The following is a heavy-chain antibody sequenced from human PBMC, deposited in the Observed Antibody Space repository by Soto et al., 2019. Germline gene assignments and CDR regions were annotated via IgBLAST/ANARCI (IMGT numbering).Heavy chain of an antibody. J-gene: IGHJ6*02. Sequence: QVQLQQRGAGLLKPSETLALTCGVYRGSFSGFYWTWIRQTPGKGLEWIGEINHSGSTNYNPYFKIRVTISVDRSTNYFSLKLTSVTAAYAAVYYCARGRGYVYGNNFYGMDVWGQGTTVTVSS. CDR3: ARGRGYVYGNNFYGMDV. V-gene: IGHV4-34*01. D-gene: IGHD5-12*01. CDR2: INHSGST. CDR1: RGSFSGFY.